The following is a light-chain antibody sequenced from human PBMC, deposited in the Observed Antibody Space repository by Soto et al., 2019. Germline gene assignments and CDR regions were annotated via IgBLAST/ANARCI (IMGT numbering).Light chain of an antibody. CDR1: QDISSF. CDR2: AAT. Sequence: QLTQSPSRLSASGGDRFTSTCRASQDISSFLAWYQQKTGKAPKXXIYAATSLQSGVPSRFSGSGYGTEFNLTISSLQTDDFATYYCQHYNSYSEAFGQGTKVDIK. CDR3: QHYNSYSEA. V-gene: IGKV1-9*01. J-gene: IGKJ1*01.